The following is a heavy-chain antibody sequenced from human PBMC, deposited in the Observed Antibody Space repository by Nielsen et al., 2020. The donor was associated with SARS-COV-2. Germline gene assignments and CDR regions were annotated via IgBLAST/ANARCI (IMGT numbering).Heavy chain of an antibody. V-gene: IGHV4-59*08. Sequence: SETLSLTCTVSGGSISSYYWSWIRQPPGKGLEWIGYIYYSGSTNYNPSLKSRVTISVDTSKNQFSLKLSSVTAADTAVYYCARLGGDYDASRGYYYYYYMDVWGKGTTVTV. CDR3: ARLGGDYDASRGYYYYYYMDV. CDR2: IYYSGST. J-gene: IGHJ6*03. D-gene: IGHD4/OR15-4a*01. CDR1: GGSISSYY.